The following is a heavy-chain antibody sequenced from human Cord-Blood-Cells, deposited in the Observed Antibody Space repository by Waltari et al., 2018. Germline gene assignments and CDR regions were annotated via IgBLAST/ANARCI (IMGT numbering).Heavy chain of an antibody. Sequence: QVQLVQSGAEVKKPGASVKVSCNASGYTFTSYYMHCVRLAPGHGLEWMGIINPSGGSTSYAQKFQGRVTMTRDTSTSTVYMELSSLRSEDTAVYYCARDRRIISGSYYYYYGMDVWGQGTTVTVSS. V-gene: IGHV1-46*03. CDR1: GYTFTSYY. J-gene: IGHJ6*02. CDR3: ARDRRIISGSYYYYYGMDV. CDR2: INPSGGST. D-gene: IGHD1-26*01.